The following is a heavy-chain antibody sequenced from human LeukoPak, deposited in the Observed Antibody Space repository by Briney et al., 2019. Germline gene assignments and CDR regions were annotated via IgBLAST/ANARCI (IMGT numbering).Heavy chain of an antibody. V-gene: IGHV4-34*01. Sequence: SETRSLTCAVYGGSFSGYYWSWIRQPPGKGLEWIGEINHSGSTNYNPSLKSRVTISVDTSKNQFSLKLSSVTAADTAVYYCARGGGGSGSRGRTRNWFDPWGQGTLVTVSS. CDR3: ARGGGGSGSRGRTRNWFDP. CDR1: GGSFSGYY. D-gene: IGHD3-10*01. CDR2: INHSGST. J-gene: IGHJ5*02.